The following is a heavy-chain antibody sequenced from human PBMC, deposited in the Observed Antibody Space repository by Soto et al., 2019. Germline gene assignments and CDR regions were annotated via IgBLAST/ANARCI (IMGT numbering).Heavy chain of an antibody. Sequence: EVQLVQSGGGLAQPGKSLRLSCAASGFTFRKFWMHWVRQVPGKGPVWVSYISSDGTTTDYADSVKGRFTISRDNAKDTLYLQMDSLRAEDTAVYYCATHDCTNDVCLEAAVTVGGALESWGQGTLVTVSS. CDR2: ISSDGTTT. CDR1: GFTFRKFW. CDR3: ATHDCTNDVCLEAAVTVGGALES. D-gene: IGHD2-8*01. J-gene: IGHJ1*01. V-gene: IGHV3-74*01.